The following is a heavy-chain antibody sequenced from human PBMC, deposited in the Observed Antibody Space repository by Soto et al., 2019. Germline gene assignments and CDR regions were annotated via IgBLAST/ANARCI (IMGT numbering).Heavy chain of an antibody. CDR1: GFTFSSYA. V-gene: IGHV3-23*01. CDR3: AKDRWGITGTYYYYYGMDV. J-gene: IGHJ6*02. D-gene: IGHD1-20*01. Sequence: GGSLRLSCAASGFTFSSYAMSWVRQAPGKGLEWVSAISGSGGSTYYADSVKGRFTISRDNSKNTLYLQMNSLRAEDTAVYYCAKDRWGITGTYYYYYGMDVWGQGTTVTVSS. CDR2: ISGSGGST.